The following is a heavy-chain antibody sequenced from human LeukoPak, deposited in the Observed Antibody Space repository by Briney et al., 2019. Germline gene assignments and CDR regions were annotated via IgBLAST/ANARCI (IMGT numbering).Heavy chain of an antibody. CDR3: AKEGGYSYGYYYYAMDV. D-gene: IGHD5-18*01. V-gene: IGHV3-23*01. Sequence: GGSLRLSCAASGFTFSGYAMSWVRQAPGKGLEWVSTFSGGGDHTYYADSVKGRFTISRDNSKNTLYLQMNSLRAEDTAVYYCAKEGGYSYGYYYYAMDVWGQGTTVTVSS. CDR2: FSGGGDHT. J-gene: IGHJ6*02. CDR1: GFTFSGYA.